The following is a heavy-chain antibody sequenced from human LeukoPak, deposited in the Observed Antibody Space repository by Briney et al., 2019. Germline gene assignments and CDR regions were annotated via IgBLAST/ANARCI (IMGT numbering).Heavy chain of an antibody. CDR1: GFAFSSYN. Sequence: PGGSLRLSCTASGFAFSSYNMKWVRQAPGKGLEWVSFISTTSTYIYYADSVKGRFTVSRDNSKNLLYLQMDSLRVEDTAVYYCARAGTCSSTSCDGGIEYWGQGTLVTVSS. CDR3: ARAGTCSSTSCDGGIEY. J-gene: IGHJ4*02. D-gene: IGHD2-2*01. V-gene: IGHV3-21*06. CDR2: ISTTSTYI.